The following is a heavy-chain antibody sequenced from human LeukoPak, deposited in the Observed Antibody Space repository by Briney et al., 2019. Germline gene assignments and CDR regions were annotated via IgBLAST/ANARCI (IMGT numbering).Heavy chain of an antibody. CDR1: GFTFSSYA. CDR2: ISYDGSNK. Sequence: GGSLRLSCAASGFTFSSYAMHWVRQAPGKGLEWVAVISYDGSNKYYADSVKGRFTISRDNSKNTLYLQMNSLRAEDTAVYYCARVGRYCSSTSCYGPFDIWGQGTMVTVSS. J-gene: IGHJ3*02. D-gene: IGHD2-2*01. CDR3: ARVGRYCSSTSCYGPFDI. V-gene: IGHV3-30*04.